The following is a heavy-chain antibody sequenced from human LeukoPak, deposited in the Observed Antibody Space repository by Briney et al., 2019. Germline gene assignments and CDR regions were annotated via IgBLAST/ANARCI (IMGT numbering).Heavy chain of an antibody. V-gene: IGHV4-59*08. Sequence: SETLSLTCTVSGGSISSYYWSWIRQPPGKGLEWIGYIYYSGSTNYNPSLKSRVTISVDTAKNQFSLKLGSVTAADTAVHYCARQYSSSWIDYWGQGTLVTVSS. CDR2: IYYSGST. J-gene: IGHJ4*02. D-gene: IGHD6-13*01. CDR1: GGSISSYY. CDR3: ARQYSSSWIDY.